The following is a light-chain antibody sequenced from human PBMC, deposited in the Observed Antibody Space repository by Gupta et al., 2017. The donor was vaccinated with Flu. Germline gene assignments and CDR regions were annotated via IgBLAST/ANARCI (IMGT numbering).Light chain of an antibody. CDR1: QSVLYSSNDKNY. CDR2: WAS. V-gene: IGKV4-1*01. Sequence: SLGEGATINCKSSQSVLYSSNDKNYLAWYQQKPRQPPKLLIYWASTRESGVPDRFSGSGSGTXFTLTIXSLQAEDVAVYYCQQYYSTPRTFGXGTKVEIK. J-gene: IGKJ1*01. CDR3: QQYYSTPRT.